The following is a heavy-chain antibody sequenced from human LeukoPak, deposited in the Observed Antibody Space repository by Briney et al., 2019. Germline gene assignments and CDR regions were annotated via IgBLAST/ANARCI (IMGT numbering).Heavy chain of an antibody. Sequence: TGGSLRLSCVVSGFTFSDHFMDWVRQAPGKGLEWVGRTKNKASSYTTDYAASVKGRFTISRDDSKNSLYLQMNSLKTEDSALYLCVRRVLGGKCYYYYWGHGALVTVSS. CDR2: TKNKASSYTT. D-gene: IGHD2-15*01. J-gene: IGHJ4*01. V-gene: IGHV3-72*01. CDR1: GFTFSDHF. CDR3: VRRVLGGKCYYYY.